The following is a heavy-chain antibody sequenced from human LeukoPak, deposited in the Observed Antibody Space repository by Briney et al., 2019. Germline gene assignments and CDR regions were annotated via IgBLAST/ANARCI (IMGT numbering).Heavy chain of an antibody. D-gene: IGHD3-10*01. CDR1: GYTFTSYG. Sequence: ASVKVSCKASGYTFTSYGISWLRQAPGQGLEWMGWISAYNGNTNYAQKLQGRVTMTTDTSTSTAYMELRSLRSDDTAVYFCARDNYYGSGRPSFDPWGQGTLVTVSS. J-gene: IGHJ5*02. CDR3: ARDNYYGSGRPSFDP. CDR2: ISAYNGNT. V-gene: IGHV1-18*01.